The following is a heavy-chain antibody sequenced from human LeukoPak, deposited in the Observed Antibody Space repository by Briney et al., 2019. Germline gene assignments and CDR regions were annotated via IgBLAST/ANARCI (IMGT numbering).Heavy chain of an antibody. J-gene: IGHJ3*02. D-gene: IGHD3-22*01. Sequence: ASVKVSCKASGYTFTSYGISWVRQAPGQGLEWMGWISAYNGNTNYAQKLQGRVTMTTDTSTSTAYMELRSLRSDDTAVYYCARAKVLGITMIVVVSVAFDIWGQGTMVTVSS. CDR2: ISAYNGNT. V-gene: IGHV1-18*01. CDR3: ARAKVLGITMIVVVSVAFDI. CDR1: GYTFTSYG.